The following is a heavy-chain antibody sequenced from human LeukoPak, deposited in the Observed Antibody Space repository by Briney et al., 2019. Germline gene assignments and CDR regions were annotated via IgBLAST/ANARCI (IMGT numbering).Heavy chain of an antibody. D-gene: IGHD1-1*01. Sequence: SVKVSCKASGGTFSSYAISWARQAPGQGLEWMGRIIPSLGITNYAQKFQGRVTITADISTSTAYVELSSLRSQDTAMYYCARDLRAGTNYWGQGTLVTVS. V-gene: IGHV1-69*04. CDR3: ARDLRAGTNY. CDR2: IIPSLGIT. CDR1: GGTFSSYA. J-gene: IGHJ4*02.